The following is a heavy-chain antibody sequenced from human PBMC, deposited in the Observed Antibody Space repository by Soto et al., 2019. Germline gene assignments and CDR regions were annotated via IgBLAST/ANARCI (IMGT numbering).Heavy chain of an antibody. Sequence: QVQLVQSGAEVKKPGASVKVSCKASGYTFTSYDINWVRQATGQGLEWMGWMNPNSGNTGYAQKFQGRVTMTRNTSISTAYMELNCLRSEATAVYYCARVSRVWSGSYYIDPWGQGTLVTVSS. V-gene: IGHV1-8*01. D-gene: IGHD3-10*01. J-gene: IGHJ5*02. CDR1: GYTFTSYD. CDR3: ARVSRVWSGSYYIDP. CDR2: MNPNSGNT.